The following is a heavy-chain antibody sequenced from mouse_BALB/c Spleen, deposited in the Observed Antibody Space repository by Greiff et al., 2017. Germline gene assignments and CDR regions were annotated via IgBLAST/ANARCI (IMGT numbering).Heavy chain of an antibody. CDR3: ARVLTGAFAY. J-gene: IGHJ3*01. V-gene: IGHV3-8*02. Sequence: EVQLQQSGPSLVKPSQTLSLTCSVTGDSITSCYWNWIRKFPGNKLEYMGYISYSGSTYYNPSLKSRISITRDTSKNQYYLQLNSVTTEDTATYYCARVLTGAFAYWGQGTLVTVSA. CDR2: ISYSGST. D-gene: IGHD4-1*01. CDR1: GDSITSCY.